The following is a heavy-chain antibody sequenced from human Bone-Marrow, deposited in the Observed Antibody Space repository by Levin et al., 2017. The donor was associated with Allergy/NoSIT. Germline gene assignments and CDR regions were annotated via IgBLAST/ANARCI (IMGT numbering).Heavy chain of an antibody. J-gene: IGHJ4*02. V-gene: IGHV1-69*06. CDR3: ARKPYYYDSSGLDY. Sequence: ASVKVSCKTSGDSFSNCVITWVRQAPGQGLEWMGGITPMYGAADYAQKFQGRVTITADKSTSTAYMELSSLRSDDTAVYFCARKPYYYDSSGLDYWGQGARVTVSS. CDR1: GDSFSNCV. CDR2: ITPMYGAA. D-gene: IGHD3-22*01.